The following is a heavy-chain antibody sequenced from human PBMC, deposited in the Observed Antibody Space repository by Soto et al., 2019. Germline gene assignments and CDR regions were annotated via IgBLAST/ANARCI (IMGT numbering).Heavy chain of an antibody. CDR2: IGPNGNGP. CDR1: GFTFNTHT. J-gene: IGHJ4*02. Sequence: PGGSLRLSCSASGFTFNTHTMYWVRQAPGKGLEYVSAIGPNGNGPYYAESVKGRFTISRDNSENKLYLQMSSLRVEDSAPYYCVNDIQTSDWCWGRGSLVTVSS. CDR3: VNDIQTSDWC. D-gene: IGHD2-21*01. V-gene: IGHV3-64D*06.